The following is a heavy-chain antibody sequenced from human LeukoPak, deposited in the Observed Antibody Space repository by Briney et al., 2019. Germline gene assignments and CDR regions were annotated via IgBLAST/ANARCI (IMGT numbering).Heavy chain of an antibody. CDR3: ARNSGSRLLWFGELSPYAFDI. V-gene: IGHV7-4-1*02. CDR2: INTNTGNP. CDR1: GYTFTSYA. D-gene: IGHD3-10*01. Sequence: ASVKVSCKASGYTFTSYAMNWVRQAPGQGLEWMGWINTNTGNPTYAQGFTGRFVFSLDTSVSTAYLQISILKAEDTAVYYCARNSGSRLLWFGELSPYAFDIWGQGTMVTVSS. J-gene: IGHJ3*02.